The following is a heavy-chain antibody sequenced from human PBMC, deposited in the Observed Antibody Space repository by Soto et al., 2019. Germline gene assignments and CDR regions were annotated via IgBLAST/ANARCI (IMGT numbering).Heavy chain of an antibody. CDR1: GGSISSSTYY. V-gene: IGHV4-39*01. CDR3: ARRGGPADF. J-gene: IGHJ4*02. D-gene: IGHD2-15*01. CDR2: IYFGGST. Sequence: QLQLQESGPGLVKHSETLSLTCTVSGGSISSSTYYWGWIRQPPGKGLEWIGSIYFGGSTYYNPSLKSRVTISVDTSKSQFSLKLSSVTAADTAVYYCARRGGPADFWGQGTLVTVSS.